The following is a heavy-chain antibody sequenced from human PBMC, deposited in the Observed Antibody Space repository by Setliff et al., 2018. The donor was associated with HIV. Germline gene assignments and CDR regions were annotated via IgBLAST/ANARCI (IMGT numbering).Heavy chain of an antibody. CDR1: GGSISNYY. D-gene: IGHD3-22*01. Sequence: ETLSLTCTVSGGSISNYYWNWIRQPPGKGLEWIGYISYTGTTKYNPSLKSRVTISVDTSKNQFSVRLSSVSAADTAVYFCARHVARFDYDTGGYYVSHFDYWGQGTQVTVSS. J-gene: IGHJ4*02. CDR2: ISYTGTT. CDR3: ARHVARFDYDTGGYYVSHFDY. V-gene: IGHV4-59*01.